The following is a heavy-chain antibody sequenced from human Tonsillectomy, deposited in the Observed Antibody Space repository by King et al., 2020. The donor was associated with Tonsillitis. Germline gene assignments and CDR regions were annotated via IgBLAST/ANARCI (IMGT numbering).Heavy chain of an antibody. Sequence: WVRQATGQGLEWMGWMNPNSGNTGYAQKFQVIVTMTRNNSISTAYMELSSLRSEDTAVYYCARVSYSSGYCYFDYWGHVSLVTVYS. J-gene: IGHJ4*01. CDR3: ARVSYSSGYCYFDY. D-gene: IGHD3-22*01. CDR2: MNPNSGNT. V-gene: IGHV1-8*01.